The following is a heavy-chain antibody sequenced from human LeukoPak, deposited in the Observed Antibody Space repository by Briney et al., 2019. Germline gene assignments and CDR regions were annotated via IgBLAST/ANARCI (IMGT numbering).Heavy chain of an antibody. Sequence: GASVKLSCNASGYTFTGYYKHLTRHAPGQGLELMGWITPNGGGTNYAQNFQGRVTMTRDTSISTAYMELSRLRSDDTAIYYCARENNSGWYRKAAFDYWGQGTLVTVTS. CDR2: ITPNGGGT. V-gene: IGHV1-2*02. CDR1: GYTFTGYY. CDR3: ARENNSGWYRKAAFDY. D-gene: IGHD6-19*01. J-gene: IGHJ4*02.